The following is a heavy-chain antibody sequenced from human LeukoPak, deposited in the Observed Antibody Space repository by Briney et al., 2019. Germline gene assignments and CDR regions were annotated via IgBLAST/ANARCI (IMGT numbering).Heavy chain of an antibody. CDR1: GGSISSSSYY. CDR2: IYYSGTT. CDR3: ARLGGGSGHFYYYYYYMDV. Sequence: SETLSLTCTVSGGSISSSSYYWGWIRQPPGRGLEWIGSIYYSGTTYYNPSLKSRVTISVDTSKNQFSLKLSPVTAADTAVYYCARLGGGSGHFYYYYYYMDVWGKGTTVTVSS. J-gene: IGHJ6*03. V-gene: IGHV4-39*01. D-gene: IGHD6-19*01.